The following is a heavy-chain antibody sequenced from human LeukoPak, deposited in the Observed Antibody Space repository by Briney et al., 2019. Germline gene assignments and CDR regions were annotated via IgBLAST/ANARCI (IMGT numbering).Heavy chain of an antibody. J-gene: IGHJ4*02. CDR3: AREGGPTGGAQDY. D-gene: IGHD1-1*01. CDR1: GYTFTSYY. V-gene: IGHV1-18*04. CDR2: ISAYNGNT. Sequence: GASVKVSCKASGYTFTSYYMHWVRQAPGQGLEWMGWISAYNGNTHYAQKVQDRVTMTTDTSTSTAYMELRSLRSDDTAVYYCAREGGPTGGAQDYWGQGTLVTVSS.